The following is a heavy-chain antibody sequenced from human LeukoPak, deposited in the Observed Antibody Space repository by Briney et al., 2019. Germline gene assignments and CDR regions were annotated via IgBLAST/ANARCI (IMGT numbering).Heavy chain of an antibody. Sequence: SETLSLTCAVSGGSISRYYWNWIRQPPGERLEWIGWIHYSGTTAYNPSLESRVTMSVDTSMNHISLKMTSVTAADTATYYCARWGYFDSSTYFVVDYWGQGVLVTVSS. CDR3: ARWGYFDSSTYFVVDY. D-gene: IGHD3-22*01. V-gene: IGHV4-59*01. CDR1: GGSISRYY. J-gene: IGHJ4*02. CDR2: IHYSGTT.